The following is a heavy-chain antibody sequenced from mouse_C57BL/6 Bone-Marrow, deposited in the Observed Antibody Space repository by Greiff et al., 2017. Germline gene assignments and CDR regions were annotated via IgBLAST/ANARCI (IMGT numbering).Heavy chain of an antibody. D-gene: IGHD3-2*02. J-gene: IGHJ2*01. Sequence: VQLQQSGAELVRPGASVKLSCTASGFNIKDDYMHWVKQRPEQGLEWIGWIYPENGGTEYASKFQGKATITADTSSNTAYLQLSSLTSEDAAVYYCTRAARGQLRKGYWGQGTTLTVSS. CDR2: IYPENGGT. CDR1: GFNIKDDY. CDR3: TRAARGQLRKGY. V-gene: IGHV14-4*01.